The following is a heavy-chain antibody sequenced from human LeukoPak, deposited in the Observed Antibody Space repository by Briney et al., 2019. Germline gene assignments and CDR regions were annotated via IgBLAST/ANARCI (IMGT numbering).Heavy chain of an antibody. Sequence: GGSLRLSCAASGFTFSSYEMNWVRQAPGKGLEWVSYISSSGSTIYYADSVKGRFTISRDNSKNTLYLQMNSLRAEDTAVYYCAKDQGSSGWDYYYMDVWGKGTTVTISS. D-gene: IGHD6-19*01. CDR1: GFTFSSYE. J-gene: IGHJ6*03. V-gene: IGHV3-48*03. CDR3: AKDQGSSGWDYYYMDV. CDR2: ISSSGSTI.